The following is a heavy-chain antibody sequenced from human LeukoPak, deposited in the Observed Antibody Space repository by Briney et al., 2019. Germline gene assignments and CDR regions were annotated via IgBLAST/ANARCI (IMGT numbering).Heavy chain of an antibody. V-gene: IGHV1-3*01. CDR2: INAGNGKT. CDR1: GYIFSDYA. Sequence: ASVKVSCKASGYIFSDYAIQWVRQAPGQGLEWMGWINAGNGKTKYSQKFQGRVTITREASASTACLGLSGLRSEDTAVYYCARARWTSTVTTYYLDYWGQGTLVTVSS. D-gene: IGHD4-17*01. CDR3: ARARWTSTVTTYYLDY. J-gene: IGHJ4*02.